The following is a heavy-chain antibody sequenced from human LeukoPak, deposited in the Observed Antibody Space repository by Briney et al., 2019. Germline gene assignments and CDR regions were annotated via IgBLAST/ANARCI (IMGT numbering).Heavy chain of an antibody. V-gene: IGHV3-23*01. J-gene: IGHJ4*02. CDR2: ISASGGST. D-gene: IGHD2-21*01. Sequence: PGGSMRLSCAASGFTFSSSAMSWVRQVPGKGLEWVSGISASGGSTYYADSVRGRFTISRDNSKNTLYVQMNSLRDEDTAVYYCAKDRRWGSPHYLDSWGQGTLVTVSS. CDR3: AKDRRWGSPHYLDS. CDR1: GFTFSSSA.